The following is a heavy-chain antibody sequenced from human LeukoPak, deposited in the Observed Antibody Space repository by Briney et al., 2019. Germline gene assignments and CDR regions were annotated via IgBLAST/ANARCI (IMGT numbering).Heavy chain of an antibody. Sequence: PSETLSLTCTVSGGSISSSSYYWGWIRQPPGKGLEWIGSIYYSGSTYYNPSLKSRVTISVDTSKNQFSLKLSSVTAADTAVYYCAREREDLWWCPFQHWGQGTLVTVSS. J-gene: IGHJ1*01. V-gene: IGHV4-39*07. CDR2: IYYSGST. CDR1: GGSISSSSYY. D-gene: IGHD2-21*01. CDR3: AREREDLWWCPFQH.